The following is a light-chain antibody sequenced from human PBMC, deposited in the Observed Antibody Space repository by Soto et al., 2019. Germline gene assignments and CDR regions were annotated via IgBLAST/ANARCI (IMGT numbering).Light chain of an antibody. CDR3: QQYGDSSRT. V-gene: IGKV1-5*01. J-gene: IGKJ1*01. CDR2: DAS. CDR1: QTISTW. Sequence: IQMTQSPSSLSSSVGDRVTITCRASQTISTWLAWYQQKLGKAPNLLIYDASHLESGVPPRFSGSGSGTEFTLTINRLQPEDFATYYCQQYGDSSRTFGQGTRWISN.